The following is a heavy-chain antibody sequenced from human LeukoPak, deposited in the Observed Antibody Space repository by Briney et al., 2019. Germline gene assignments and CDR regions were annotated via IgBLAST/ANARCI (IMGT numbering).Heavy chain of an antibody. Sequence: ASVKVSCKGSGYTFKAYYIHWVRQAPGLGLEWMGWINPNTGDTKYAQNFQGRVTMTRDTSINTASMELSRLRSDDTAVYYCARLNFDWLFVNFDYWGQGTLVTVFS. J-gene: IGHJ4*02. CDR1: GYTFKAYY. D-gene: IGHD3-9*01. CDR3: ARLNFDWLFVNFDY. V-gene: IGHV1-2*02. CDR2: INPNTGDT.